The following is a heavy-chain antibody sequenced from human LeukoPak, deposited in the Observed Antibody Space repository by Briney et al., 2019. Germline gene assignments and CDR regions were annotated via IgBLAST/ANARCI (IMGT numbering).Heavy chain of an antibody. J-gene: IGHJ4*02. CDR2: ISYDGSNK. Sequence: PGGSLRLSCAASGFTFSSYGMHWVRQAPGKGREWGAVISYDGSNKYCADSVKGRFTISRDNSKNTLYLKMNSLRAEDTAVYYCARDPIFSSSWYSGSYFDYWGQGTLVTVSS. CDR1: GFTFSSYG. D-gene: IGHD6-13*01. V-gene: IGHV3-30*03. CDR3: ARDPIFSSSWYSGSYFDY.